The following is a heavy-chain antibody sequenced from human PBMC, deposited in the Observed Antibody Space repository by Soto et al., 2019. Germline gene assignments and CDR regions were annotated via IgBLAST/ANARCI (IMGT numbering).Heavy chain of an antibody. Sequence: QITLKESGPTLVKPTQTLTLNCTFPGFSLRTSGVGVGWIRQPPGKALEWLALIYLDGDKRYSPSLKSRLTISKDTSKSQVFLTMTNIDPVDTATYYWAHFSYYDILTGYYGGGWFDPWGQGTLVTVS. D-gene: IGHD3-9*01. CDR2: IYLDGDK. CDR1: GFSLRTSGVG. CDR3: AHFSYYDILTGYYGGGWFDP. V-gene: IGHV2-5*02. J-gene: IGHJ5*02.